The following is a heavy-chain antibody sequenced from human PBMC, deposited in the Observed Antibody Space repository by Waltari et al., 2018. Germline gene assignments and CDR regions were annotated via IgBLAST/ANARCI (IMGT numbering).Heavy chain of an antibody. CDR1: GFSFGTYG. J-gene: IGHJ4*02. D-gene: IGHD3-10*02. Sequence: QVQLVQSGGGVAQPGTSLRLSCAGSGFSFGTYGMHWVRQAPGTGLEWVAVIRSDGNEKYYADSVKGRFTISKDNSKNTLYLQMNSLRAEDTAMYYCAKVCCSGSAGHYFDCWGQGTQVTVSS. CDR3: AKVCCSGSAGHYFDC. CDR2: IRSDGNEK. V-gene: IGHV3-30*02.